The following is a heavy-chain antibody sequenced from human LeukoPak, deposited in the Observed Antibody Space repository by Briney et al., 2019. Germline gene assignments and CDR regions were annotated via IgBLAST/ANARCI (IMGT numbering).Heavy chain of an antibody. J-gene: IGHJ4*02. CDR3: ARTYSSGWYISPDY. CDR1: GGSFSGYY. CDR2: IYYSGST. V-gene: IGHV4-34*01. Sequence: SETLSLTCAVYGGSFSGYYWSWIRQPPGKGLEWIGSIYYSGSTYYNPSLKSRVTISVDTSKNQFSLKLSSVTAADTAVYYCARTYSSGWYISPDYWGQGTLVTVSS. D-gene: IGHD6-19*01.